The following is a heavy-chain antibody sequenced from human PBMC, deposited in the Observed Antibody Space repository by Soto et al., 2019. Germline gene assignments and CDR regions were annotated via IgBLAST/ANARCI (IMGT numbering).Heavy chain of an antibody. CDR1: GFTFSNHW. CDR2: IKQDGSEK. J-gene: IGHJ5*02. CDR3: ARDVPDYGDYVFYWFDP. Sequence: PGGSLRLSCAASGFTFSNHWMSWVRQAPGKGLEWVANIKQDGSEKYYVDSVKGRFTISRDNAKNSLYLQMNSLRAEDTAVYYCARDVPDYGDYVFYWFDPWGQGTLGTVS. D-gene: IGHD4-17*01. V-gene: IGHV3-7*01.